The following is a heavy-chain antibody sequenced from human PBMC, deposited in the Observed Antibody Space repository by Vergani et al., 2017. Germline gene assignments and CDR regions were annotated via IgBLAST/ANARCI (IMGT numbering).Heavy chain of an antibody. V-gene: IGHV3-23*01. CDR1: GFTFTNFA. Sequence: EVQLLESGGNLVQPGGSLRLSCAASGFTFTNFAMTWVRQAPGEGLEWVSGISGSGGFTYYADSVKGRFTISRDNSKNTMFLQMNNLRAEDTAVYYCAKDNVPGYYDRSCYCDYWGQGTLVTVSS. CDR2: ISGSGGFT. CDR3: AKDNVPGYYDRSCYCDY. D-gene: IGHD3-22*01. J-gene: IGHJ4*02.